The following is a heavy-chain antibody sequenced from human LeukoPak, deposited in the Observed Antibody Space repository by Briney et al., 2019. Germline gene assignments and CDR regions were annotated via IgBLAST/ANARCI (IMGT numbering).Heavy chain of an antibody. V-gene: IGHV4-4*02. CDR2: IYHSGST. J-gene: IGHJ4*02. CDR1: GGSISSSNW. Sequence: SETLSLTCAVSGGSISSSNWWSWVRQPPGKGLEWIGEIYHSGSTNYNPSLKSRVTISVDKSKSQFSLKLSSVTAADTAVYYCARALQGKRRSVFDYWGQGTLVTVSS. D-gene: IGHD1-1*01. CDR3: ARALQGKRRSVFDY.